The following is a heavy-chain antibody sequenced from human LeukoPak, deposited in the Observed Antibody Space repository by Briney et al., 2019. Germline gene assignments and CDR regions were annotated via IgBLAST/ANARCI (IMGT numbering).Heavy chain of an antibody. Sequence: GGSLRLSCAASGFTFDDYGMSWVRQAPGKGLVWVSRINSVGSSTTYADSVKGRFTISRDNAKNTLYLQMNSLRAEDTAVYYCARDFDRYYFDSWGQGTLVTVSS. V-gene: IGHV3-74*03. D-gene: IGHD3-9*01. CDR3: ARDFDRYYFDS. CDR1: GFTFDDYG. J-gene: IGHJ4*02. CDR2: INSVGSST.